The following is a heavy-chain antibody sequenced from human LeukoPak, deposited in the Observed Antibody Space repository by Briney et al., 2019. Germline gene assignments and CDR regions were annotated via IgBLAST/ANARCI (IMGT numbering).Heavy chain of an antibody. CDR3: FPHGSGST. D-gene: IGHD3-10*01. CDR1: GFTFKNNG. CDR2: TVASGST. V-gene: IGHV3-23*01. J-gene: IGHJ5*02. Sequence: GGSLRLSCTASGFTFKNNGMTWARQPPRKGLEWVSATVASGSTFIADPVRGRFTLSRDSSVNTVYLMMNNLRVEDTAVYYCFPHGSGSTWGQGTLVTVSS.